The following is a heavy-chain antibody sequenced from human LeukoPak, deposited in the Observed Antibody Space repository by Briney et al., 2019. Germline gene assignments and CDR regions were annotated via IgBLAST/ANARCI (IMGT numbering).Heavy chain of an antibody. J-gene: IGHJ6*02. CDR3: ARGLGQWLVRDYYYYGMDV. Sequence: ASVKVSCKASGYTFTSYDINWVRQATGQGLEWMGWMNPNSGNTGYAQKFQGRVTMTRNTSISTAYMELSSLRSEDTAVYYCARGLGQWLVRDYYYYGMDVWGQGTTVTVSS. CDR2: MNPNSGNT. CDR1: GYTFTSYD. V-gene: IGHV1-8*01. D-gene: IGHD6-19*01.